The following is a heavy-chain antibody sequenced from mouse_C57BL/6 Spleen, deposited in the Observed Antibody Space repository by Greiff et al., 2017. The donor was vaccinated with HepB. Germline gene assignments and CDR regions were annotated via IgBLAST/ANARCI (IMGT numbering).Heavy chain of an antibody. V-gene: IGHV1-15*01. J-gene: IGHJ2*01. Sequence: QVQLQQSGAELVRPGASVTLSCKASGYTFTDYEMHWVKQTPVHGLEWIGAIDPETGGTAYNQKFKGKAILTADKSSSTAYMELRSLTSEDSAVYYCTRNMDGNYDYFDYWGQGTTLTVSS. CDR3: TRNMDGNYDYFDY. CDR2: IDPETGGT. CDR1: GYTFTDYE. D-gene: IGHD2-1*01.